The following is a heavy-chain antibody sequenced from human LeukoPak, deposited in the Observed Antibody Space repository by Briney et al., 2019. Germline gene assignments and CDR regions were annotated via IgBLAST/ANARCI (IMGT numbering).Heavy chain of an antibody. CDR1: GGSISSYY. D-gene: IGHD1-1*01. Sequence: SETLSLTCTVSGGSISSYYWSWVRQPAGKGLEWIGRIYTSGSTNYNPSLKSRVTMSVDTSKNQFSLKLSSVTAADTAVYYCAGRRRGYNWFDPWGQGTLVTVSS. CDR2: IYTSGST. J-gene: IGHJ5*02. CDR3: AGRRRGYNWFDP. V-gene: IGHV4-4*07.